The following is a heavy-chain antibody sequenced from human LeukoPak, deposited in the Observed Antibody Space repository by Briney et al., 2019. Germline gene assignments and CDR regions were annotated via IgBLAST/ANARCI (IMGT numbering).Heavy chain of an antibody. CDR2: INHSGST. V-gene: IGHV4-34*01. D-gene: IGHD3-16*02. CDR1: GGSFSGYY. CDR3: ARPFSVYGNWFDP. J-gene: IGHJ5*02. Sequence: PSETLSLTCAVYGGSFSGYYWSWIRQPPGKGLEWIGEINHSGSTNYNPSLKSRVTISVDTSKNQFSLKLSSVTAADTAVYYCARPFSVYGNWFDPWGQGTLVTVSS.